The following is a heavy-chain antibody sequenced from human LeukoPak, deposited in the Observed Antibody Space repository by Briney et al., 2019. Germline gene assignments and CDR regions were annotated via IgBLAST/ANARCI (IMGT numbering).Heavy chain of an antibody. V-gene: IGHV3-21*01. J-gene: IGHJ4*02. CDR1: GFTFNTYT. CDR2: ITASSTAI. Sequence: GGSLRLSCAASGFTFNTYTMNWVRQAPGKGLEWVSSITASSTAIYSADSVKGRFTISRDNAKNFLYLQMNSLRAEDTAVYYCAMYCSSTSCYGWGQGTLVTVSS. D-gene: IGHD2-2*01. CDR3: AMYCSSTSCYG.